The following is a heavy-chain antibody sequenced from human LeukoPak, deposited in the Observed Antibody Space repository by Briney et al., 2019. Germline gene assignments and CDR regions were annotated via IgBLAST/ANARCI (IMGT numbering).Heavy chain of an antibody. D-gene: IGHD3-9*01. CDR1: GGSISSYY. CDR2: IYYSGST. Sequence: PSETLSLTCSVYGGSISSYYWSWIRQPPGKGLEWIGYIYYSGSTNYNPSLKSRVTISVDTSKNQFSLKLSSVTAADTAVYYCARERAVDILAGYCPGRFNWFDPWGQGTLVTVSS. CDR3: ARERAVDILAGYCPGRFNWFDP. V-gene: IGHV4-59*12. J-gene: IGHJ5*02.